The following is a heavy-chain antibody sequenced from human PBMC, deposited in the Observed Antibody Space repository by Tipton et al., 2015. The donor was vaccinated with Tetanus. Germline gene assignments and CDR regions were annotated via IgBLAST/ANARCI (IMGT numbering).Heavy chain of an antibody. D-gene: IGHD2-2*01. Sequence: SLRLSCAASGFTSESHYMHWVRQTPGKGLVWISRINPDGRRTNYADSVKGRFTISRDHAKNTVYLQMNSLRAEDTAVYYCARGLRRLFCTSASCHPNWCDPWGQGTLVTVSP. CDR2: INPDGRRT. V-gene: IGHV3-74*01. J-gene: IGHJ5*02. CDR3: ARGLRRLFCTSASCHPNWCDP. CDR1: GFTSESHY.